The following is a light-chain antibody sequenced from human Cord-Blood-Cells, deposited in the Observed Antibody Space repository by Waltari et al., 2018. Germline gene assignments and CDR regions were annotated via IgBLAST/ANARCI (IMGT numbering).Light chain of an antibody. J-gene: IGKJ1*01. Sequence: EIVLTQSPATLSLSPGESATLSCRASQSVSSYLAWYQQKPGLAPRLLIYDASNRATCIPARFSGSGSGTDFTLTISGLEPEDFAVYYCQQRWTFGQGTKVEIK. CDR3: QQRWT. CDR2: DAS. CDR1: QSVSSY. V-gene: IGKV3-11*01.